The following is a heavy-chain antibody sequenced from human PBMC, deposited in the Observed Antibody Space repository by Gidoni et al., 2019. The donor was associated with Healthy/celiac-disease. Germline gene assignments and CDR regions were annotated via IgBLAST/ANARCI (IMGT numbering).Heavy chain of an antibody. CDR1: GFTFSSYG. CDR3: AKDLLAAAGTRWTLKKNYYYGMDV. Sequence: QVQLVESGGGVVQPGRSLRLSCAASGFTFSSYGMHWVRQAPGKGLEWVAVISYDGSNKYYVDSVKGRFTISRDNSKNTLYLQRNSLRAEDTAVYYCAKDLLAAAGTRWTLKKNYYYGMDVWGQGTTVTVSS. CDR2: ISYDGSNK. J-gene: IGHJ6*02. V-gene: IGHV3-30*18. D-gene: IGHD6-13*01.